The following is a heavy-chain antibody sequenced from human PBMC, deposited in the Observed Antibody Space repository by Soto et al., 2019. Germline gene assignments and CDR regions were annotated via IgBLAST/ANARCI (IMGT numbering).Heavy chain of an antibody. Sequence: SETLSLTCAVSGGSISSGGYSWSWIRQPPGKGLEWIGYIYHSGSTYYNPSLKSRVTISVDRSKNQFSLKLSSVTAADTAVYYCARAMTTVTTIDYWGQGTLVTVS. D-gene: IGHD4-17*01. CDR3: ARAMTTVTTIDY. CDR2: IYHSGST. J-gene: IGHJ4*02. V-gene: IGHV4-30-2*01. CDR1: GGSISSGGYS.